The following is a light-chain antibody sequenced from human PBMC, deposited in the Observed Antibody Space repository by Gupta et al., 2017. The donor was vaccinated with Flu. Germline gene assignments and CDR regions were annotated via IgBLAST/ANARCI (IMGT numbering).Light chain of an antibody. Sequence: IVLMQSPGTLSLSLGERATLSCRASQTINTNYLAWYQQKPGQAPRLLIYGTSTRATGVSDRFSGSASGTDFTLTIKRLEAEDVAVYYCQQYGKSSPVTFGGGTKAEI. CDR3: QQYGKSSPVT. V-gene: IGKV3-20*01. CDR2: GTS. J-gene: IGKJ4*01. CDR1: QTINTNY.